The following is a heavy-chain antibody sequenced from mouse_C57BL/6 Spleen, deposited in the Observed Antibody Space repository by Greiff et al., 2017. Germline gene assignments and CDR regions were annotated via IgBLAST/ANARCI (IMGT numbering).Heavy chain of an antibody. D-gene: IGHD4-1*01. CDR2: ISSGSSTI. CDR1: GFTFSDYG. V-gene: IGHV5-17*01. CDR3: ARERANWEGYFDD. Sequence: EVMLVESGGGLVKPGGSLKLSCAASGFTFSDYGMHWVRQAPEKGLEWVAYISSGSSTIYYADTVKGRFTISRDNAKNTLFLQMTSLRSEDTAMYYCARERANWEGYFDDWGQGTTLTVSS. J-gene: IGHJ2*01.